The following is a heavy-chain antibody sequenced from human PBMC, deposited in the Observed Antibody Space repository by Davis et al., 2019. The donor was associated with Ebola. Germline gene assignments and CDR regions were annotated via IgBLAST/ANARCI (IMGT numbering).Heavy chain of an antibody. CDR3: ARDSQNGGYYGMDV. V-gene: IGHV3-30-3*01. CDR1: GFTFSLFA. J-gene: IGHJ6*04. CDR2: MSYDGSNK. D-gene: IGHD4-23*01. Sequence: GGSLRLSCAASGFTFSLFAMHWVRQAPGKGLEWVAGMSYDGSNKYYADSVKGRFTISRDNSKNTVDLQMNSLRSEDTAVYYCARDSQNGGYYGMDVWGKGTTVTVSS.